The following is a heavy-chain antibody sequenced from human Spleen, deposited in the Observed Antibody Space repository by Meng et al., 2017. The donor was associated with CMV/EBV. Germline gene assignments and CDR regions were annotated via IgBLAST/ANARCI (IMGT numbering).Heavy chain of an antibody. J-gene: IGHJ4*02. CDR2: INGGSSYI. D-gene: IGHD3-10*01. CDR1: GCNFSSDS. V-gene: IGHV3-21*01. Sequence: GCNFSSDSMKWVGQAPREGLEWVKSINGGSSYIYYGGSLKSRFTISRDNAKNSLYLQMHSLRAEDTAVYYCARALHYYGSGTLDSWGQGTLVTISS. CDR3: ARALHYYGSGTLDS.